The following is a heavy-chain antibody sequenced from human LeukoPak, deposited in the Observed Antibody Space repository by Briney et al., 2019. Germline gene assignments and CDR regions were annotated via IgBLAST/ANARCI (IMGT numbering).Heavy chain of an antibody. CDR3: ARLSGYDWESSYDY. CDR2: IYYSGST. D-gene: IGHD5-12*01. Sequence: PSETLSLTCTVSGGSISSSSYYWGWIRQPPGKGLEWIGSIYYSGSTYYNPSLKSRVTISVDTSKNQFFLKLSSVTAADTAVYYCARLSGYDWESSYDYWGQGILVTVSS. CDR1: GGSISSSSYY. J-gene: IGHJ4*02. V-gene: IGHV4-39*07.